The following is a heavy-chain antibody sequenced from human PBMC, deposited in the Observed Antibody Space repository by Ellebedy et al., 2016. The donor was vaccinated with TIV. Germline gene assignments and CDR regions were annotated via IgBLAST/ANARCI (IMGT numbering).Heavy chain of an antibody. CDR1: GASISSYY. J-gene: IGHJ4*02. CDR2: IYYNENT. Sequence: MPSETLSLTCTVSGASISSYYWSWIRQPPGKGLEWIGYIYYNENTNYNPSLKSRVTISVDTSKNQFSLKLSSVTAADTAVYYCARQYNYGTSGYYVDYWGQGTLLTVSS. D-gene: IGHD3-22*01. CDR3: ARQYNYGTSGYYVDY. V-gene: IGHV4-59*08.